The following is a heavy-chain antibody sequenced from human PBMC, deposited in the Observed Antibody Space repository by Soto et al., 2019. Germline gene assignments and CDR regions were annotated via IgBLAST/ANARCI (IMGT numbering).Heavy chain of an antibody. V-gene: IGHV3-23*01. D-gene: IGHD3-10*01. CDR1: GFTFSNFA. Sequence: PGGSLRLSCAASGFTFSNFAMSWVRQAPGKGLEWVSAIRSNGESTYYADSVKGRFTISRDNSKNTLYLQLNSLRAEDTAVYYCATKIVVRGVIIDYFVVWGQGTLVNVSS. CDR3: ATKIVVRGVIIDYFVV. CDR2: IRSNGEST. J-gene: IGHJ4*02.